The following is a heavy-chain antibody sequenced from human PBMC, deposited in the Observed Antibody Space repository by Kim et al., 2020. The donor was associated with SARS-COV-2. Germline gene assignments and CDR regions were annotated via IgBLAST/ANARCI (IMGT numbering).Heavy chain of an antibody. V-gene: IGHV3-49*04. CDR1: GFTFGDYA. D-gene: IGHD2-15*01. CDR2: IRSKAYGGTT. J-gene: IGHJ4*02. Sequence: GGSLRLSCTASGFTFGDYAMSWVRQAPGKGLEWVGFIRSKAYGGTTEYAASVKGRFTISSDDSKSIAYLQMNSLKTEDTAVYYCSSQIVVVVAATPELYDYWGQGNLVTVSS. CDR3: SSQIVVVVAATPELYDY.